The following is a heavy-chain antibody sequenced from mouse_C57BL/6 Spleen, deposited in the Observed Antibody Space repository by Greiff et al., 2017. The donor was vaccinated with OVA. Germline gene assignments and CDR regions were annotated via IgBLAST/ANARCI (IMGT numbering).Heavy chain of an antibody. CDR3: AKTYGYDRGYYYAMDY. CDR1: GFSLTSYG. Sequence: VQLVESGPGLVQPSQSLSITCTVSGFSLTSYGVHWVRQSPGKGLEWLGVIWRGGSTDYNAAFMSRLSITKDNSKSQVFFKMNSLQADDTALYYCAKTYGYDRGYYYAMDYWGQGTSVTVSS. J-gene: IGHJ4*01. D-gene: IGHD2-2*01. V-gene: IGHV2-5*01. CDR2: IWRGGST.